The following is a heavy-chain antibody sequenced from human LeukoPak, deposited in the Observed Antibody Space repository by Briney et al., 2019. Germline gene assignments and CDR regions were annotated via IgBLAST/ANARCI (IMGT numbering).Heavy chain of an antibody. Sequence: ASVTVSCKASGYTFTGYYMHWVRQAPGQGLEWMGWINPNSGGTNYAQKFQGRVTMTRDTSISTAYMELSRLRSDDTAVYYCAIEKKNYYGMDVWGQGTTVTVSS. CDR2: INPNSGGT. CDR3: AIEKKNYYGMDV. CDR1: GYTFTGYY. V-gene: IGHV1-2*02. J-gene: IGHJ6*02.